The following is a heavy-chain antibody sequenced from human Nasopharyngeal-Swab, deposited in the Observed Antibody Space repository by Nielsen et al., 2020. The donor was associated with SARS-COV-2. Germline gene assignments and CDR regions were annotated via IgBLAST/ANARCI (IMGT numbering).Heavy chain of an antibody. Sequence: SETLSLTCTVSGGSISSYYWSWIRQPPGKGLEWIGYIYYSGSTNYNPSLKSRVTISVDTSKNQSSLKLSSVTAADTAVYYCATVVHYYFDYWGQGSLVIVSS. CDR3: ATVVHYYFDY. V-gene: IGHV4-59*13. CDR2: IYYSGST. CDR1: GGSISSYY. J-gene: IGHJ4*02.